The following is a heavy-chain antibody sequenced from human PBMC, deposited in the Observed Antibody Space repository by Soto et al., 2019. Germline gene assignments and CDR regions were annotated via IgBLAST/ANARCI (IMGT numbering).Heavy chain of an antibody. CDR1: GFTFSSYS. V-gene: IGHV3-48*02. J-gene: IGHJ2*01. CDR2: ISSNTWTI. Sequence: EVQLVESGGCLVQPGGSLRLSCAASGFTFSSYSVNWVRQAPGKGLEWISYISSNTWTIYYADAVKGRFTISRDNAKNSLYLQMNSLRDGDTAVYYCARGPSASAPLSDWYFDLWGRGTLVTVSS. CDR3: ARGPSASAPLSDWYFDL.